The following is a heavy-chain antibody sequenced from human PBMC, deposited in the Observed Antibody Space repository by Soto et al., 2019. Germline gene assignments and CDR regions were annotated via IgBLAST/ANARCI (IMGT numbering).Heavy chain of an antibody. CDR2: ISYDGSDK. J-gene: IGHJ4*02. D-gene: IGHD3-10*01. Sequence: QVQLVESGGGVVQPGRSLRLSCAASGFPFTSYGMHWVREGPDKGLEWVAIISYDGSDKYYADSVKGRFTISRDNSKNTLYLQMTSLRPEDTALYYCVGGQYYSDYRGQGTLVIVSS. CDR1: GFPFTSYG. V-gene: IGHV3-30*03. CDR3: VGGQYYSDY.